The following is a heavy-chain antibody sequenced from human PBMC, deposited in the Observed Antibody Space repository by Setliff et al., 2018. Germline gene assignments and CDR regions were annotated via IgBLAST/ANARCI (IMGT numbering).Heavy chain of an antibody. CDR1: GYSIRSGNY. J-gene: IGHJ4*02. Sequence: SETLSLTCAVSGYSIRSGNYWGWIRQPPGKGLEWIGSISHSGSSNYNPSLKSRVTISVDTSKNQFSLNLSSVTAADTAVYYCARGPRYSGSYYVNYWGQGTLVTVSS. CDR2: ISHSGSS. V-gene: IGHV4-38-2*01. CDR3: ARGPRYSGSYYVNY. D-gene: IGHD1-26*01.